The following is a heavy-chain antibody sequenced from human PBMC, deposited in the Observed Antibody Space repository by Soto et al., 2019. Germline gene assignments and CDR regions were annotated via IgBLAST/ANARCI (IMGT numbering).Heavy chain of an antibody. V-gene: IGHV3-9*01. D-gene: IGHD6-13*01. CDR1: GFTFDDYA. J-gene: IGHJ1*01. Sequence: GGSLRLSCAASGFTFDDYAMHWVRQAPGKGLEWVSGISWNSGSIGYADSVKGRFTISRDNAKNSLYLQMNSLRAEDTALYYCAKDSAIAAAGTSYFQHWGQGTLVTVSS. CDR2: ISWNSGSI. CDR3: AKDSAIAAAGTSYFQH.